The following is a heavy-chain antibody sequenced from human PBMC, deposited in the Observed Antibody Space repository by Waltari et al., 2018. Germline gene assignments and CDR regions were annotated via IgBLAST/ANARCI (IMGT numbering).Heavy chain of an antibody. CDR1: GGSFSVYY. D-gene: IGHD2-8*01. J-gene: IGHJ4*02. Sequence: QVQLQQWGAGLLKPSETLSLTCAVDGGSFSVYYWSWIRQPPGKGREWIGEINHSGSTNYNPSLKSRVTISVDTSKNQFSLKLSSVTAADTAVYYCARGGGYCTNGVCYSRSKNDYWGQGTLVTVSS. CDR2: INHSGST. CDR3: ARGGGYCTNGVCYSRSKNDY. V-gene: IGHV4-34*01.